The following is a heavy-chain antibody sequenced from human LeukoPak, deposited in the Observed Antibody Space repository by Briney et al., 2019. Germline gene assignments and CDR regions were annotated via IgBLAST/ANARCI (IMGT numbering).Heavy chain of an antibody. V-gene: IGHV3-30-3*01. CDR2: ISYDGSNK. J-gene: IGHJ4*02. D-gene: IGHD6-6*01. CDR1: GFTFSSYA. CDR3: ARDPGYSSSTTFDY. Sequence: GRSLRLSCAASGFTFSSYAMHWVRQAPGKGLEWVAVISYDGSNKYYADSVKGRFTISRDNSKNTLYLQMNSLRAEDTAVYYCARDPGYSSSTTFDYWGQGTLVTVSS.